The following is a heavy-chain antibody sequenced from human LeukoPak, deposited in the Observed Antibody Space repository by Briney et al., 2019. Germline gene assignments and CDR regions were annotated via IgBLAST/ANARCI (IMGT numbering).Heavy chain of an antibody. J-gene: IGHJ3*02. V-gene: IGHV3-30*02. CDR3: AKGDLQSGSYYGGDAFDI. CDR1: ALIFSNYW. CDR2: IRYDGSNK. D-gene: IGHD1-26*01. Sequence: GGSLRLSCEASALIFSNYWMSWGRQAPGKGLEWVAFIRYDGSNKYYADSVKGRFTISRDNSKNTLYLQMNSLRAEDTAVYYCAKGDLQSGSYYGGDAFDIWGQGTMVTVSS.